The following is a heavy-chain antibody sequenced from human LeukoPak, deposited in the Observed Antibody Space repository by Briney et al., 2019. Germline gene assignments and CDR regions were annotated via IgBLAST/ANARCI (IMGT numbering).Heavy chain of an antibody. V-gene: IGHV1-2*02. CDR3: ASLAMDFSFDY. CDR1: GYTFTSYG. Sequence: ASVKVSCKASGYTFTSYGISWVRQAPGQGLEWMGWINPNSGGTNYAQKFQGRVTMTRDTSISTAYMELSRLRSDDMAVYYCASLAMDFSFDYWGQGTLVTVSS. J-gene: IGHJ4*02. CDR2: INPNSGGT. D-gene: IGHD5-18*01.